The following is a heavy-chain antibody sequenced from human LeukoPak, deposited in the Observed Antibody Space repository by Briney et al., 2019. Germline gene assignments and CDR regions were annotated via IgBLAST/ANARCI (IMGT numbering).Heavy chain of an antibody. CDR3: AGTRRGYSYGYAFDY. Sequence: PGRSLRLSCAASGFTFSSYGMHWVRQAPGKGLEWVAVIWYDGSNKYYADSVKGRFTISRDNSKNTLYLQMNSLRAEETAVYYCAGTRRGYSYGYAFDYWGQGTLVTVSS. D-gene: IGHD5-18*01. J-gene: IGHJ4*02. CDR2: IWYDGSNK. CDR1: GFTFSSYG. V-gene: IGHV3-33*01.